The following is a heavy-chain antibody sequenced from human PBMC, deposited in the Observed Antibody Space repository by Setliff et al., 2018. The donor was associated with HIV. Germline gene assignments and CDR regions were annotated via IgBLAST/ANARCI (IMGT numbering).Heavy chain of an antibody. V-gene: IGHV5-51*01. Sequence: PGESLKISCKASGYTFTHYWIGWVRQMPGKGLEWTGFVYPGDSDSRYSPSLQGQVTISADTSLKTAHLQWSSLKASDTATYFCVRLNRGSTWSIASDRGFFDPWGQGTLVTVSS. CDR2: VYPGDSDS. CDR3: VRLNRGSTWSIASDRGFFDP. D-gene: IGHD3-10*01. J-gene: IGHJ5*02. CDR1: GYTFTHYW.